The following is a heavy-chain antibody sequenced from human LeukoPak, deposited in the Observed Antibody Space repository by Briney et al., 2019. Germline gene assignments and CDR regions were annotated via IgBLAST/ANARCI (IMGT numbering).Heavy chain of an antibody. CDR3: AGEYSSSSAFDY. D-gene: IGHD6-6*01. J-gene: IGHJ4*02. CDR1: GYSISSGYY. Sequence: SETLSLTCTVSGYSISSGYYWGWIRQPPGKGLEWIGSIYHSGSTNYNPSLKSRVTISVDKSKNQFSLKLSSVTAADTAVYYCAGEYSSSSAFDYWGQGTLVTVSS. V-gene: IGHV4-38-2*02. CDR2: IYHSGST.